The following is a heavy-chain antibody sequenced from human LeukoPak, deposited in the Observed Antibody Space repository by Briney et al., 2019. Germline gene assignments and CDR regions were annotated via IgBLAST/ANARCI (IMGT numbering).Heavy chain of an antibody. CDR2: IYYSGST. CDR3: ASGRGLRLGDLWYRMDV. V-gene: IGHV4-59*08. Sequence: SETLSLTCTVSGGSISSYYWSWIRQPPGKGLEWIGYIYYSGSTNYNPSLKSRVTISVDTSKNQFSLKVSSVTAADTAVYYCASGRGLRLGDLWYRMDVWGQGTTVTVSS. D-gene: IGHD5-12*01. CDR1: GGSISSYY. J-gene: IGHJ6*02.